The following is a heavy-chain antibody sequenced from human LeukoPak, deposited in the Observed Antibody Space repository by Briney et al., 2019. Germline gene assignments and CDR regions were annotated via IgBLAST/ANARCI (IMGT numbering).Heavy chain of an antibody. J-gene: IGHJ4*02. Sequence: GGSLRLSCAASGFTVSSNYMSWVRQAPGKGLEWVSVIYSGGSTYYADSVKGRFTISRDNSKNTLYLQMNSLRAEDTAVYYCVAWYSSSWLFDYWGQGTLVTVSS. CDR2: IYSGGST. V-gene: IGHV3-66*01. D-gene: IGHD6-13*01. CDR1: GFTVSSNY. CDR3: VAWYSSSWLFDY.